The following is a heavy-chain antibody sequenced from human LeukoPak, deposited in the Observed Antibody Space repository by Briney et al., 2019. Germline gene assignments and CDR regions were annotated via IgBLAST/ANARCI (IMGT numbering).Heavy chain of an antibody. CDR2: INSDGSST. J-gene: IGHJ6*02. Sequence: PGGSLRLSCAASGFTFSSYWMHWVRQAPGKGLLWVPRINSDGSSTRHADSVKGRFTISRDNAQNTLYLQMNSLRTENTAVYYCARSHYYDSSGYFSYYYGLDIWGQGTTVTVSS. CDR1: GFTFSSYW. D-gene: IGHD3-22*01. V-gene: IGHV3-74*01. CDR3: ARSHYYDSSGYFSYYYGLDI.